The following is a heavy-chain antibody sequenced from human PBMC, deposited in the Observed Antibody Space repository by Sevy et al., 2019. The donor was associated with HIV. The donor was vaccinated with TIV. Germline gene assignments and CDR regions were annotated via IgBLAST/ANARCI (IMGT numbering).Heavy chain of an antibody. J-gene: IGHJ4*02. CDR3: ARGSGSGNYSFDS. D-gene: IGHD3-10*01. V-gene: IGHV3-48*02. Sequence: GGSLRLSCAASGFTFSSYSMNWVRQAPGKGLEWVSYISSSSRTIYYADSVKGRFTISRDNAKNSLYLQMNSLRDEDTAVYYCARGSGSGNYSFDSWGQGTLFTVSS. CDR2: ISSSSRTI. CDR1: GFTFSSYS.